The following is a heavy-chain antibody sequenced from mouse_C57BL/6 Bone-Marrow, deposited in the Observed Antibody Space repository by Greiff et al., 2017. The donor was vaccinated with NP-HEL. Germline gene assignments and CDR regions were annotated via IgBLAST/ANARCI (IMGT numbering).Heavy chain of an antibody. J-gene: IGHJ2*01. D-gene: IGHD2-1*01. V-gene: IGHV1-47*01. Sequence: QVQLQQSGAELVKPGASVKMSCKASGYTFTTYPIAWMKQNPAKSLEWIEIFHPYNDDTKYNEKFKGKSTLTVENSSSTVYLELSRLTSDDSAVYYCARGRGKYGYLDSWGQGNTST. CDR1: GYTFTTYP. CDR2: FHPYNDDT. CDR3: ARGRGKYGYLDS.